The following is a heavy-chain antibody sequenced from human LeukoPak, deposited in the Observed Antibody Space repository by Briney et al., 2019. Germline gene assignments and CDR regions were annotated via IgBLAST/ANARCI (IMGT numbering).Heavy chain of an antibody. V-gene: IGHV3-48*02. D-gene: IGHD2-15*01. CDR1: GFTFSTYT. CDR3: ARGSGSAFDY. Sequence: GGSLRLSCAASGFTFSTYTMNWVRLAPGKGLAWVSYISSSSSTIYYADSVKGRFTISRDNAKNSLFLQMNSLRDEDTAVYYCARGSGSAFDYGGQGTLVTVS. CDR2: ISSSSSTI. J-gene: IGHJ4*02.